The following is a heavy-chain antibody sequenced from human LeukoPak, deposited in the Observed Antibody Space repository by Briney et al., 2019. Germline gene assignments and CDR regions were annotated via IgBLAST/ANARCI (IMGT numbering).Heavy chain of an antibody. CDR1: GGSLTSSSYY. CDR3: ARQYYHSSGYYYRKIRYFDY. D-gene: IGHD3-22*01. V-gene: IGHV4-39*01. Sequence: SETLSLTCTVSGGSLTSSSYYWGCIRPPPGKRLEWSGGIYYSGGTSYKPSPKSRVTISVDTSKNQFSLKLSSVTAADTSVYYCARQYYHSSGYYYRKIRYFDYWGQGTLVTVSS. CDR2: IYYSGGT. J-gene: IGHJ4*02.